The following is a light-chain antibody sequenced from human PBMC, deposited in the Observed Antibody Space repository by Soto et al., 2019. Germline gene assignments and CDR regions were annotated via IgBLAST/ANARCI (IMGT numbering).Light chain of an antibody. CDR3: QQYYSYLLT. Sequence: PSSFSASTGDRVTITCRASQGISSYLAWYQQKPGKAPKLLIYAASTLQSGVPSRFSGSGSGTDFTLTISCMQSEDFATYYCQQYYSYLLTFGQGTRLEIK. CDR2: AAS. J-gene: IGKJ5*01. V-gene: IGKV1-8*01. CDR1: QGISSY.